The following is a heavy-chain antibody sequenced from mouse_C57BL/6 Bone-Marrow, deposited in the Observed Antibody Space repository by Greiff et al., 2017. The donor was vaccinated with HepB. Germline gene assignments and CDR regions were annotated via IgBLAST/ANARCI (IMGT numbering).Heavy chain of an antibody. Sequence: ESGPGILQSSQTLSLTCSFSGFSLSTSGMGVSWIRQPSGKGLEWLAHIYWDDDKRYNPSLKSRLTISKDTSRNQVFLKITSVDTADTATYYCARRDYDVTWFAYWGQGTLVTVSA. V-gene: IGHV8-12*01. CDR3: ARRDYDVTWFAY. J-gene: IGHJ3*01. D-gene: IGHD2-4*01. CDR1: GFSLSTSGMG. CDR2: IYWDDDK.